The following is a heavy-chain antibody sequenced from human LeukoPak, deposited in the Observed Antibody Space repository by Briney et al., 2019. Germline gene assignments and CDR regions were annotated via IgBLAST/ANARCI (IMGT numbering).Heavy chain of an antibody. D-gene: IGHD3-3*01. CDR2: MYYSGRT. CDR1: GASISSGRNY. J-gene: IGHJ4*02. Sequence: SETLSLTCTVSGASISSGRNYWGWIRQPPGKGLEWIASMYYSGRTDYNPSLKSRVTISVDTSKNQFSLKLSSVTAADTAVYYCARVGGYDFWSGPGDFWGQGTLVTVSS. V-gene: IGHV4-39*07. CDR3: ARVGGYDFWSGPGDF.